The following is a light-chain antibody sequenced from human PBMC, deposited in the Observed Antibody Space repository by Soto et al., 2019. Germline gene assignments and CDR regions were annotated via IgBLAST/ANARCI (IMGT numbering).Light chain of an antibody. CDR1: SSNIGAGHD. CDR2: GNS. V-gene: IGLV1-40*01. Sequence: QSVLTQPPSVSGAPGQRVTISCTGSSSNIGAGHDVHWYQQLPGTAPKLLIYGNSNRPSGVPDRFSGSKSGTSASLAITGLQAEDEADYYCQSYDSSLSGVVLGGGTKLTVL. J-gene: IGLJ2*01. CDR3: QSYDSSLSGVV.